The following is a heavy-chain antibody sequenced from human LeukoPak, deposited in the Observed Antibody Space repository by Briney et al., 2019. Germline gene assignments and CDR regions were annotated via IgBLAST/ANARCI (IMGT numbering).Heavy chain of an antibody. CDR3: ARAGLDCSGGSCYDKNWFDP. Sequence: ASVKVSCKASGYTFTSYAMHGVRQAPGQRREWMGLINAGNGNTKYSQEFRGRVTITRHTSASTAYLELSSLKSEAMAVYPCARAGLDCSGGSCYDKNWFDPWGQGTLVTVSS. CDR2: INAGNGNT. D-gene: IGHD2-15*01. CDR1: GYTFTSYA. V-gene: IGHV1-3*03. J-gene: IGHJ5*02.